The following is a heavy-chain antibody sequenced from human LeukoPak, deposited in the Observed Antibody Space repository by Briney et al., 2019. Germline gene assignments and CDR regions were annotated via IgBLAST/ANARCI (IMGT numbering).Heavy chain of an antibody. J-gene: IGHJ4*02. Sequence: ASVKVSCKASGYTFTSYGISWVRQAPGQGLEWMGGIIPIFGTANYAQKFQGRVTITADESTSTAYMELSSLRSEDTAVYYCAREVEWSGYYTGLYWGQGTLVTVSS. CDR1: GYTFTSYG. V-gene: IGHV1-69*13. CDR3: AREVEWSGYYTGLY. D-gene: IGHD3-3*01. CDR2: IIPIFGTA.